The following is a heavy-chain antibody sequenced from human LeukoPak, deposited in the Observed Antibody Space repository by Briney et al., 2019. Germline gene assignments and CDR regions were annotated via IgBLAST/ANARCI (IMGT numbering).Heavy chain of an antibody. CDR2: ISSSSSYI. V-gene: IGHV3-21*01. J-gene: IGHJ5*02. Sequence: PGGSLRLSCAASGFTFSSYSMNWVRQAPGKGLEWVSSISSSSSYIYYADSVKGRFTISRDNAKNSLYLQMNSLRAEDTAVYYCARLTNDYGDYEAPRPWFDPWGQGTLVTVSS. CDR1: GFTFSSYS. D-gene: IGHD4-17*01. CDR3: ARLTNDYGDYEAPRPWFDP.